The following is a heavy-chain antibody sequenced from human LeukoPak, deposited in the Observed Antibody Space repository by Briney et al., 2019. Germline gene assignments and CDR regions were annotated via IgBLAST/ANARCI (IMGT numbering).Heavy chain of an antibody. V-gene: IGHV3-23*01. CDR2: ISAGGGTT. J-gene: IGHJ4*02. D-gene: IGHD1-20*01. CDR3: AQRRYDYFDY. CDR1: GFTFSNYA. Sequence: GGSLRLSCAASGFTFSNYAMTWVRQAPGKGLEWVSSISAGGGTTVYADSVKGRFTLSRDNSKNTLCLQMNSLRAEDTAVYFCAQRRYDYFDYWGQGTLVTVSS.